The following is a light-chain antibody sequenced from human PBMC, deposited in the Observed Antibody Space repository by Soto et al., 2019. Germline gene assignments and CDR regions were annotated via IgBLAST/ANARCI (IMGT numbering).Light chain of an antibody. J-gene: IGKJ1*01. CDR2: GAC. V-gene: IGKV3-20*01. CDR3: QQYGTSPST. Sequence: EIVLTQSPGTLSLSPGERATLSCRASQSISNNFLAWYQQKPGQALRLLIYGACSRATDIADRVSGGGSGTDGTLTISRLEPEDYAVYVGQQYGTSPSTFGQGFNVEV. CDR1: QSISNNF.